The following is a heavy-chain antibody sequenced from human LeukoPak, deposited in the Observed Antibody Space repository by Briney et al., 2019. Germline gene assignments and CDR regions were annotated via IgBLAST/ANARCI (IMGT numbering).Heavy chain of an antibody. CDR1: GFTFSSFD. V-gene: IGHV3-49*04. CDR3: TRVSPGVPADY. CDR2: IRSKAYGGTT. D-gene: IGHD2-2*01. Sequence: GGSLRLSCAASGFTFSSFDMHWVRQAPGKGLEWVGFIRSKAYGGTTEYAASVKGRFTISRDDSKSIAYLQMNSLKTEDTAVYYCTRVSPGVPADYWGQGTLVTVSS. J-gene: IGHJ4*02.